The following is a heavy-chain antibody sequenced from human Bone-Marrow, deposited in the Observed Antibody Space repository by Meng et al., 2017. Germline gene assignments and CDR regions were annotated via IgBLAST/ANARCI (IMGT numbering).Heavy chain of an antibody. Sequence: GGSLRLSCAASGFTFSSYSMNWVRQAPGKGLEWVSSISSSSSYIYYADSVKGRFTISRDNAKNSLYLQMNSLRAEDTAVYYCARDKAGIAVAGTPRYFDYWGQGTLVTVSS. CDR1: GFTFSSYS. CDR3: ARDKAGIAVAGTPRYFDY. D-gene: IGHD6-19*01. V-gene: IGHV3-21*01. J-gene: IGHJ4*02. CDR2: ISSSSSYI.